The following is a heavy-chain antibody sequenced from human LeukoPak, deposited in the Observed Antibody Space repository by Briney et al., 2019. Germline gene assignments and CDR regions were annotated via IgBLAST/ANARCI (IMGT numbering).Heavy chain of an antibody. CDR2: ISSSSSYI. J-gene: IGHJ4*02. V-gene: IGHV3-21*01. D-gene: IGHD1-20*01. Sequence: GGSLRLSCAASGFTFSSYSMNWVRQAPGKGLEWVSSISSSSSYIYYADSVKGRFTISRDNAKNSLYLQMNSLRAEDTAMYYCAREGRPYNWNDLVDYWGQGTLVTVSS. CDR1: GFTFSSYS. CDR3: AREGRPYNWNDLVDY.